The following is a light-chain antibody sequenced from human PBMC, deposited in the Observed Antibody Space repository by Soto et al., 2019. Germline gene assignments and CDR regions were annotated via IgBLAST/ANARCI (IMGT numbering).Light chain of an antibody. Sequence: EIVMTQSPVTLSVSPGERATLSCRASQSVSSNLAWYQQKPGQAPRLLIYDASTRATGIPARFSGSGSVTEFTLTISSLQSEDFAVYYCQQYNNWPTWTFGQGTKVEIK. CDR3: QQYNNWPTWT. CDR2: DAS. J-gene: IGKJ1*01. V-gene: IGKV3-15*01. CDR1: QSVSSN.